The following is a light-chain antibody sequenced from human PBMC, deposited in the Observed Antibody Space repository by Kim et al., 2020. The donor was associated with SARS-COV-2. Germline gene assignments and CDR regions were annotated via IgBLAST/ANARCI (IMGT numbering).Light chain of an antibody. V-gene: IGKV3-20*01. CDR2: GAS. CDR1: QSVGSSY. J-gene: IGKJ1*01. CDR3: KHYGSAPQT. Sequence: EIVLTQSPGTLSLSPGERATLSCRASQSVGSSYLAWHQQKPGQAPRLLIYGASRRATGIPDRFSGSGSGTDFTLTISRLEPEDSAVYYCKHYGSAPQTFGQGTKVDIK.